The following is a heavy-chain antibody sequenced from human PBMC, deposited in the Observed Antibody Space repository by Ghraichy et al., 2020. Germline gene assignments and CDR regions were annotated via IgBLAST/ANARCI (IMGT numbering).Heavy chain of an antibody. CDR1: GFTFSKSA. Sequence: GGSLRLSCAASGFTFSKSAMSWVRQAPGKGLEWVSGISGSGSTRYADSVKGRLTISRDNSKNTMYLQMNSLRVDDTAVYYCAKVGIDDGDWRLSFDFWGQGTLVTVSS. CDR2: ISGSGST. J-gene: IGHJ3*01. D-gene: IGHD2-21*02. CDR3: AKVGIDDGDWRLSFDF. V-gene: IGHV3-23*01.